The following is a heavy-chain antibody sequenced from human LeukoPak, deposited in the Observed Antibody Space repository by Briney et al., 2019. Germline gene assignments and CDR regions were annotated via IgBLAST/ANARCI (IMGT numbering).Heavy chain of an antibody. D-gene: IGHD3-10*01. V-gene: IGHV3-53*01. CDR2: IYSGGST. CDR1: GFTHSRNY. Sequence: GGCLRLSCAASGFTHSRNYMSGVRQARGKGLEGGSVIYSGGSTYYSDSVKGRFTISRDNSKTTLYLQMNSLRAEDTAVYYCARIPMVRGADYGMDVWGQGTTVTVSS. CDR3: ARIPMVRGADYGMDV. J-gene: IGHJ6*02.